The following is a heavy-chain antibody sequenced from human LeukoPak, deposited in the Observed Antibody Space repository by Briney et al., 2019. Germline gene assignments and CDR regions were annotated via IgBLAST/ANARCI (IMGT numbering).Heavy chain of an antibody. V-gene: IGHV4-59*11. CDR2: FSYAGRT. CDR3: ARLLDNDSSGDPDTFDM. CDR1: GGGSINGHY. D-gene: IGHD3-22*01. Sequence: SETLSLTCTVSGGGSINGHYWSWIRQPPGKGLEWIGFFSYAGRTKYNPSLQSRVTISVATSENNFSLKLTSVTTADTAVYDCARLLDNDSSGDPDTFDMWGQGTVVIVSS. J-gene: IGHJ3*02.